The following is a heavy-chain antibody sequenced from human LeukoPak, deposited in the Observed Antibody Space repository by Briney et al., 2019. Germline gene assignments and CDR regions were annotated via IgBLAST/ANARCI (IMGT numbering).Heavy chain of an antibody. CDR3: ARDNYDSSGYSFDY. V-gene: IGHV4-59*01. D-gene: IGHD3-22*01. Sequence: SETLSLTCGVSGGAITNYYWNWIRQAPGKGLEWLGYIYYSGSTNYNPSLKSRVTISVDTSKNQFSLKLSSVTAADTAVYYCARDNYDSSGYSFDYWGQGTLVTVSS. CDR1: GGAITNYY. J-gene: IGHJ4*02. CDR2: IYYSGST.